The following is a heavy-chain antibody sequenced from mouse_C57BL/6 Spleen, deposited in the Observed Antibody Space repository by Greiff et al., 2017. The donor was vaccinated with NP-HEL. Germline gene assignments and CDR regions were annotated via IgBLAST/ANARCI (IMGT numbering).Heavy chain of an antibody. D-gene: IGHD1-1*01. CDR2: IDPETGGT. J-gene: IGHJ4*01. CDR3: TRHYYGSSHYYAMDY. V-gene: IGHV1-15*01. Sequence: QVQLKESGAELVRPGASVTLSCKASGYTFTDYEMHWVKQTPVHGLEWIGAIDPETGGTAYNQKFKGKAILTADKSSSTAYMELRSLTSEDSAVYYCTRHYYGSSHYYAMDYWGQGTSVTVSS. CDR1: GYTFTDYE.